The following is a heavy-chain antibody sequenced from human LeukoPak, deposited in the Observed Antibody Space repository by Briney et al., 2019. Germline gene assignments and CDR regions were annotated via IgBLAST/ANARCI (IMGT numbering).Heavy chain of an antibody. CDR2: IRYDGSNK. V-gene: IGHV3-30*02. CDR3: AKGLEAYCGGGCYTTFDY. J-gene: IGHJ4*02. CDR1: GFTFSSYG. D-gene: IGHD2-21*02. Sequence: GGSLRLSCAASGFTFSSYGMHWVRQAPGKGLEWVAFIRYDGSNKYYADSVKGRFTISRDNSKNTLYLQMNSLRAEDTAVYYCAKGLEAYCGGGCYTTFDYWGQGTLVTVSS.